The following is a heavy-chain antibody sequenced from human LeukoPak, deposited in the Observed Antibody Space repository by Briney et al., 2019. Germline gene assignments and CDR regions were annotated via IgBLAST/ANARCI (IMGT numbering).Heavy chain of an antibody. CDR3: ARKLKTGTTEGAFDI. Sequence: PGGSLRLSCAASGFTFSSYAMSWVRQTPGKGLEWVSYIPSSRNTIYYADSVKGRFTISRDNAKNALYLQMNSLKAEDTALYYCARKLKTGTTEGAFDIWGQGTMVTVSS. CDR2: IPSSRNTI. D-gene: IGHD1-7*01. J-gene: IGHJ3*02. CDR1: GFTFSSYA. V-gene: IGHV3-48*01.